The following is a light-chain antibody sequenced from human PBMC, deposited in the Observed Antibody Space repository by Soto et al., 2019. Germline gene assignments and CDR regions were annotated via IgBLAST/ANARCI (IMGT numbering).Light chain of an antibody. V-gene: IGLV2-8*01. CDR3: SSYAGSNNLV. CDR2: EVS. Sequence: QSALTQPPSASGSPGQSVTISCTGTSSDVGNYNYVSWYQQHPGKAPKPMIYEVSTRPSGVPDRFSGSKSGNTASLTVSGLQAEDEADYYCSSYAGSNNLVFGGGTKLTVL. CDR1: SSDVGNYNY. J-gene: IGLJ2*01.